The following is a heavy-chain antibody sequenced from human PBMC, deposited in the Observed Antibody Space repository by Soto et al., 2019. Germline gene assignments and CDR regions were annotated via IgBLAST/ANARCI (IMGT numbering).Heavy chain of an antibody. CDR2: INAGNDNT. CDR1: GYSFTTYG. Sequence: QVQFVQSGAEVKMPGASVKVSCKASGYSFTTYGIHWVRQAPGQRLEWMGWINAGNDNTKYSQKFQGRVTIIRDTSASIAYMELRSLRSEDTAVYYCARFKTLWFGEADTFEIWGQGTMVTVSS. V-gene: IGHV1-3*01. CDR3: ARFKTLWFGEADTFEI. D-gene: IGHD3-10*01. J-gene: IGHJ3*02.